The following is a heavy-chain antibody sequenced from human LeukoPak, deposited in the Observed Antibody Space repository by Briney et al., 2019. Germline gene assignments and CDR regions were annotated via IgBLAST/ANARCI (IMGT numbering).Heavy chain of an antibody. CDR3: ARDTVYSSGWSDY. Sequence: PGRSLRLSCAASGFTFSSYGMHWVRQAPGKGLEWVAVIWYDGSNKYYADSVKGRFTISRVNSKNTLYLQMNSLRAEDTAVYYCARDTVYSSGWSDYWGQGTLVTVSS. V-gene: IGHV3-33*01. J-gene: IGHJ4*02. CDR2: IWYDGSNK. CDR1: GFTFSSYG. D-gene: IGHD6-19*01.